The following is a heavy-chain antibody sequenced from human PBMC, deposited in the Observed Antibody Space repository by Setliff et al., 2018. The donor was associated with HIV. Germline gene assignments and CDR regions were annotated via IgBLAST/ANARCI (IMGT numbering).Heavy chain of an antibody. CDR3: ARGVTHPPPFGAFDI. CDR1: GGSISTYY. Sequence: SETLSLTCTVSGGSISTYYWSWIRQSPGKGLEWIGYIYYSGSTKYNPSLKSRLTISVDTSKNQFSLKLRSVTAADTAFYYCARGVTHPPPFGAFDIWGLGTLVTVSS. J-gene: IGHJ3*02. V-gene: IGHV4-59*01. D-gene: IGHD5-18*01. CDR2: IYYSGST.